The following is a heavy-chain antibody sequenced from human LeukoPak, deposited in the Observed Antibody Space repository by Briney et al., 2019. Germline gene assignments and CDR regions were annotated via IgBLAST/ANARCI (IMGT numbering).Heavy chain of an antibody. CDR3: ARAREYSSFIDV. J-gene: IGHJ6*03. D-gene: IGHD6-6*01. CDR2: MYYSGST. Sequence: SETLSLTCTVSGGSISSTRYYWGWIRQPPGKGLEWIGSMYYSGSTYYNPSLKSRVTISVDTSNNQFSLKLSSVTAADTAVYFCARAREYSSFIDVWGKGTTVTVSS. V-gene: IGHV4-39*07. CDR1: GGSISSTRYY.